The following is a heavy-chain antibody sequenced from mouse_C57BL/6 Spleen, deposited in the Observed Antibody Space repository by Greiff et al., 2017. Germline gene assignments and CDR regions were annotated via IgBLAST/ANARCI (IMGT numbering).Heavy chain of an antibody. CDR2: ILPGSGST. J-gene: IGHJ4*01. CDR3: ARNLPTVVATGDAMDY. Sequence: QVQLQQSGAELMKPGASVKLSCKATGYTFTGYWIEWVKQRPGHGLEWIGEILPGSGSTNYNEKFKGKATFTADPSSNTAYMQLSSLTTEDSAIYYCARNLPTVVATGDAMDYWGQGTSVTVSS. D-gene: IGHD1-1*01. CDR1: GYTFTGYW. V-gene: IGHV1-9*01.